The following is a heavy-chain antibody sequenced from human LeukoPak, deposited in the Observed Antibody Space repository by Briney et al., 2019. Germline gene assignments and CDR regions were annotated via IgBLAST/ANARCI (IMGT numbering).Heavy chain of an antibody. D-gene: IGHD1-7*01. V-gene: IGHV5-51*01. J-gene: IGHJ4*02. CDR2: IYPGDSDT. CDR1: GYSFTSYW. CDR3: ARGPPTPSNYARSSWIGGSDY. Sequence: GESLKISCKGSGYSFTSYWIGWVRQMPGKGLEWMGIIYPGDSDTRYSPSFQGQVTISADKSISTAYLQWSSLKASDTAMYYCARGPPTPSNYARSSWIGGSDYWGQGTLVTVSS.